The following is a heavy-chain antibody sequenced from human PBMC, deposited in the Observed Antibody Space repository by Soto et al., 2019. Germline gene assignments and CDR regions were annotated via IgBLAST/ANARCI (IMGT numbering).Heavy chain of an antibody. CDR1: GFSFGTYV. V-gene: IGHV3-23*01. CDR2: ISGGGGRV. D-gene: IGHD3-22*01. CDR3: AMTRLYDTGTNDYHRDALDI. Sequence: EVQLLESGGGMVEPRGSLKLSCAASGFSFGTYVMNWVRQAPGKGLEWVSGISGGGGRVYSADSVKGRFTISRDNYRKSLYLQLNSLRAEDTAIYYCAMTRLYDTGTNDYHRDALDIWGQGPQVTVSS. J-gene: IGHJ3*02.